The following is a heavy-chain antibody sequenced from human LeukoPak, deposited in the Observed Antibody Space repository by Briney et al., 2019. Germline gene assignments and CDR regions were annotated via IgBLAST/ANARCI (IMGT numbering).Heavy chain of an antibody. CDR3: ARARTTVANHFDF. D-gene: IGHD4-17*01. J-gene: IGHJ4*02. CDR1: GLTVSSYG. Sequence: PGGSLRLAWAPVGLTVSSYGMTSVRQAPGKGLELVSYISTSSSTIDFTDSVKGRFTISRDNAKNSLFLQMSSLRDEDTAVYYCARARTTVANHFDFWGQGTLVTVSS. V-gene: IGHV3-48*02. CDR2: ISTSSSTI.